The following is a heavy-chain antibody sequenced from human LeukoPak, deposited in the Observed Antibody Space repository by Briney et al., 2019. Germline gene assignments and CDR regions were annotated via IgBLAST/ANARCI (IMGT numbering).Heavy chain of an antibody. J-gene: IGHJ4*02. D-gene: IGHD3-22*01. CDR1: GFTFSSYS. CDR2: ISGSGGST. Sequence: GGSLRLSCAASGFTFSSYSMNWVRQAPGKGLEWVSAISGSGGSTYYADSVKGRFTISRDNSKNTLYLQMNSLRAEDTAVYYCAKAQEITMIVVVNGGFDYWGQGTLVTVSS. CDR3: AKAQEITMIVVVNGGFDY. V-gene: IGHV3-23*01.